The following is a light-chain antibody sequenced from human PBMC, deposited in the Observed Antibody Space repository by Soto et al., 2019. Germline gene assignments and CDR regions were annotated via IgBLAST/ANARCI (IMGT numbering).Light chain of an antibody. CDR2: EVT. V-gene: IGLV2-14*01. Sequence: QSALTQPASVSGSPGQSITISCTGTSSDVGGYNYVSWYQQHPGKAPKLMIYEVTNRPSGVSNRFSGSKSGNTASLTISGLQAEDEAVYYCSSYTNSATVIFGGGTKLTVL. J-gene: IGLJ2*01. CDR3: SSYTNSATVI. CDR1: SSDVGGYNY.